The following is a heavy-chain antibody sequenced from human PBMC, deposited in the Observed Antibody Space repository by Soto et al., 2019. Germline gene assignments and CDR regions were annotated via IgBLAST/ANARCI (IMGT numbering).Heavy chain of an antibody. J-gene: IGHJ4*02. V-gene: IGHV4-30-4*01. CDR2: IYYSGST. Sequence: QVQLQESGPGLVKPSQTLSLTCTVSGGSISSGDYYWSWIRQPPGKGLEWIGYIYYSGSTYYNPSLKSRVTISVDTSNNQFSLKLSSVTAADTAVYYCARVGGFGATTIDYLGQGTLVTVSS. CDR3: ARVGGFGATTIDY. D-gene: IGHD3-10*01. CDR1: GGSISSGDYY.